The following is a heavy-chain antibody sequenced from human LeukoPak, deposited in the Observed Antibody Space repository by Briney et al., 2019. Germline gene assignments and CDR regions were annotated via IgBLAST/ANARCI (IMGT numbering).Heavy chain of an antibody. CDR1: GLTFSGYW. Sequence: GGSLRLSCAASGLTFSGYWMSWVRQAPGKGLEWVANINQGASEKYYVDSVRGRFIISRDDAKRSVTLQMNSLRVDDTAVYYCASDGGPFDHWGQGILVTVSS. D-gene: IGHD3-3*01. CDR2: INQGASEK. CDR3: ASDGGPFDH. V-gene: IGHV3-7*01. J-gene: IGHJ4*02.